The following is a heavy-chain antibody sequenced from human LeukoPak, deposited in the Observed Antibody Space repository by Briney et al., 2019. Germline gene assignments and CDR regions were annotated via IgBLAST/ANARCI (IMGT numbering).Heavy chain of an antibody. J-gene: IGHJ4*02. CDR1: GFTFSSYA. V-gene: IGHV3-30*04. CDR2: ISYDGSNK. D-gene: IGHD5-18*01. Sequence: PGRSLRLSCAASGFTFSSYAMRWVRQAPGKGLEWVAVISYDGSNKYYADSVKGRFTISRDNSMNTLYLQMNSLRAEDTAVYYCARDGRVYSYGPAYFDYWGQGTLVTVSS. CDR3: ARDGRVYSYGPAYFDY.